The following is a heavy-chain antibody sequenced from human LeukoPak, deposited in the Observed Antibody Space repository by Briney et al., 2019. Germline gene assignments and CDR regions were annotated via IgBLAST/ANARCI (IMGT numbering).Heavy chain of an antibody. Sequence: GGSLRLSCAASGFSFHYYAMHWVRQAPGKGLEWVAVTSYDGTNEYYADSVKGRLTISRDNSKNTLYMQMNSLRPEDTAVYYCARPIDNGSGSYYFPYWGQGTLVTVSS. V-gene: IGHV3-30-3*01. CDR1: GFSFHYYA. D-gene: IGHD3-10*01. J-gene: IGHJ4*02. CDR2: TSYDGTNE. CDR3: ARPIDNGSGSYYFPY.